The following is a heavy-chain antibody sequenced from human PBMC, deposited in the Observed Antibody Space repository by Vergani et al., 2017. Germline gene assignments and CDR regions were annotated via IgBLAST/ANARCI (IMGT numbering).Heavy chain of an antibody. CDR1: GGTFSSYA. V-gene: IGHV1-69*13. J-gene: IGHJ2*01. CDR3: ARDTQLGSGGWYFDL. D-gene: IGHD7-27*01. Sequence: QVQLVQSGAEVKKPGASVKVSCKASGGTFSSYAISWVRQAPGQGLEWMGGIIPIFGTANYAQKFQGRVTITADESTSTAYMELSSLRSEDTAVYYCARDTQLGSGGWYFDLWGRGTLVTVSS. CDR2: IIPIFGTA.